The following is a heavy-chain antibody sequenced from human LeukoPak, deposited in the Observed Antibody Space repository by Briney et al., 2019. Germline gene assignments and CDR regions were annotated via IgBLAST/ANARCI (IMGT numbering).Heavy chain of an antibody. Sequence: GGSLRLSCAASGFTFSNYAMHWVRQAPGKGLEWVAVISYDGSNKYYADSVKGRFTISRDNSKNTLYLQMNSLRAEDTAVYYCARVTRGYSSGWYDYWGQGTLVTVSS. V-gene: IGHV3-30-3*01. CDR1: GFTFSNYA. CDR2: ISYDGSNK. D-gene: IGHD6-19*01. J-gene: IGHJ4*02. CDR3: ARVTRGYSSGWYDY.